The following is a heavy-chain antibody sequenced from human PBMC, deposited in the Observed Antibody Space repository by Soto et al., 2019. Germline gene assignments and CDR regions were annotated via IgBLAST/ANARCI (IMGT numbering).Heavy chain of an antibody. J-gene: IGHJ5*02. CDR2: ISTTGNT. CDR3: VRDGTKTLRDWFDP. D-gene: IGHD1-1*01. Sequence: SETLSLTCTVSGDTITSFSWNWIRQSAGKGLEWIGRISTTGNTHYNPSLESRVTMSLDTSKNQFSLKLTSVTAADTAVYYCVRDGTKTLRDWFDPWGQGISVTVSS. CDR1: GDTITSFS. V-gene: IGHV4-4*07.